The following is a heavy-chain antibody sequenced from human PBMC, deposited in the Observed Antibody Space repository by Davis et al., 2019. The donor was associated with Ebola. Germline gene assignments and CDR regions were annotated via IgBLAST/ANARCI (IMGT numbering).Heavy chain of an antibody. CDR3: ARQGTTSWDS. D-gene: IGHD2-2*01. CDR1: GYSFTSYW. CDR2: IYPGDSDT. Sequence: GESLKISCKGSGYSFTSYWIAWVRQMPGKGLEWMGIIYPGDSDTRYSPSFRGQVTISVDKSIRTAYLHWNSLKASDTATYYYARQGTTSWDSWGQGTLVTVSS. J-gene: IGHJ4*02. V-gene: IGHV5-51*01.